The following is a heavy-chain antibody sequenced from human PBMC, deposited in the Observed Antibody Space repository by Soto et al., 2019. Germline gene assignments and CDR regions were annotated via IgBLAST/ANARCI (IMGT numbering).Heavy chain of an antibody. CDR3: ARQAYASNVPDS. CDR1: GYNFARDW. V-gene: IGHV5-51*01. D-gene: IGHD2-8*01. Sequence: GESLKISCKGSGYNFARDWIGWVRQRPGKGLEWMGTIFPGDSDTKYSPSFEGHVTISVDKSITTAYLQWSSLKASDTAMYYCARQAYASNVPDSWGHGTLVTVS. CDR2: IFPGDSDT. J-gene: IGHJ5*01.